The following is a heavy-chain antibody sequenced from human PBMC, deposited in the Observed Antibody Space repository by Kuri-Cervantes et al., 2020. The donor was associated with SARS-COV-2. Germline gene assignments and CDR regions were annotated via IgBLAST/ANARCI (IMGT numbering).Heavy chain of an antibody. D-gene: IGHD5-18*01. CDR1: GFTFSSYW. CDR3: ARAPASRTAPFDY. Sequence: GESLMISCAASGFTFSSYWMSWVRQAPGKGLEWVANIKQDGSEKYYVDSVKGRFTISRDNSKNTLYLQMNSLTVEDTAVYYCARAPASRTAPFDYWGQGVLVTVSS. J-gene: IGHJ4*02. V-gene: IGHV3-7*03. CDR2: IKQDGSEK.